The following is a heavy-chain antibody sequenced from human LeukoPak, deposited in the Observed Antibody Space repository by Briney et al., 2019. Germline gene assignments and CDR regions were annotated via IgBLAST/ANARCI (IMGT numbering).Heavy chain of an antibody. D-gene: IGHD3-3*01. V-gene: IGHV1-18*01. Sequence: ASVKVSCKASGYTFTSYGISWVRQAPGQGLEWMGWISAYNGNTNYAQKLQGRVTMTTDTSTSTAYMELRSLRSDDTAVYYCTIFGVLEGYYGMDVWGQGTTVTVSS. CDR2: ISAYNGNT. CDR3: TIFGVLEGYYGMDV. J-gene: IGHJ6*02. CDR1: GYTFTSYG.